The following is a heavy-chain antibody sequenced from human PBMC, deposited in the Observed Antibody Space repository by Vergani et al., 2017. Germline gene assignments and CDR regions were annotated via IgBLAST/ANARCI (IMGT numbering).Heavy chain of an antibody. CDR1: GFTFSSYA. CDR2: ISYDGSNK. CDR3: ARGSKRMWEEWLVRDDVDY. D-gene: IGHD6-19*01. V-gene: IGHV3-30-3*01. Sequence: QVQLVESGGGVVQPGRSLRLSCAASGFTFSSYAMHWVRQAPGQGLEWVAVISYDGSNKDYADSVKGRCTISRDNSKNTLYLQMNSLRAEDTAVYYCARGSKRMWEEWLVRDDVDYWGQGTLVSVSS. J-gene: IGHJ4*02.